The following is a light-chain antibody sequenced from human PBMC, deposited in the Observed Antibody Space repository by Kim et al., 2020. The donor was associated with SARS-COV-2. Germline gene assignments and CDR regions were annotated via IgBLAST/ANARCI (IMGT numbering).Light chain of an antibody. CDR1: SSDVGGYNY. J-gene: IGLJ2*01. CDR3: SSYTSSSTLV. Sequence: QSALTQPASVSGSPGQSITISCTGTSSDVGGYNYVSWYQRHPGKAPKLMIYDVSYWPSGVSNRFSGSKSGNTASLTISGLQAEDEADYYCSSYTSSSTLVFGGGTQLTVL. V-gene: IGLV2-14*03. CDR2: DVS.